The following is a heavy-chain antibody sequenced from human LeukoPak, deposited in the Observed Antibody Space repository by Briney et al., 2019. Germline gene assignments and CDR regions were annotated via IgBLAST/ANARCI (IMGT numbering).Heavy chain of an antibody. CDR2: IESGATT. V-gene: IGHV3-66*01. J-gene: IGHJ3*01. CDR1: GFTVSSTY. Sequence: PGGSLRLSCVASGFTVSSTYMGWVRQAPGKGLEWVSLIESGATTYYPHSAKGRFTISRDSSKNTLYLQMNSLRADDTAVYYCARDRFFDVWGQGTMVTVSS. CDR3: ARDRFFDV.